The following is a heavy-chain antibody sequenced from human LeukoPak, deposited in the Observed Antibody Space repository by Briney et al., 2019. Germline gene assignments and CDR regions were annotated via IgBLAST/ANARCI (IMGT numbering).Heavy chain of an antibody. V-gene: IGHV1-2*06. CDR1: GYTFTGYY. D-gene: IGHD1-1*01. CDR2: INPNSGGT. CDR3: ARSRTGCDY. J-gene: IGHJ4*02. Sequence: ASVKVSCKASGYTFTGYYMHWVRQAPGQGLEWMGRINPNSGGTNYAQKFQGRVTMTRDTSTSTVYMELSSLRSEDTAVYYCARSRTGCDYWGQGTLVTVSS.